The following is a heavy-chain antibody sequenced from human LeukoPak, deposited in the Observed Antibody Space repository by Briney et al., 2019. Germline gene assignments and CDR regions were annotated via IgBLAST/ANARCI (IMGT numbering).Heavy chain of an antibody. Sequence: GGSLRLSCAASGFAFSNAWMSWVRQAPGKGLEWVGRIKSKTDGGPTDYAAPVKGRFTISRDDSKNTLYLQMNSLKTEDTAVYYCTTGGYGGQFDYWGQGTLVTVSS. CDR2: IKSKTDGGPT. V-gene: IGHV3-15*01. CDR1: GFAFSNAW. D-gene: IGHD5-12*01. CDR3: TTGGYGGQFDY. J-gene: IGHJ4*02.